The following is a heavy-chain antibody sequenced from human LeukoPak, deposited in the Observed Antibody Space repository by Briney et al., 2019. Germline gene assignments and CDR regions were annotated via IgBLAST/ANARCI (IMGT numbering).Heavy chain of an antibody. Sequence: GGSLRLSCAASGFSFSDFYMSWIRQAPGMGLEWISYIGTRSNPIYYADSVKGRFTISRDDAKNSLYLQMNSLRDEDTAVYFCAREVRGSGRDFDYWGQGILVTVST. J-gene: IGHJ4*02. CDR1: GFSFSDFY. D-gene: IGHD1-26*01. CDR3: AREVRGSGRDFDY. CDR2: IGTRSNPI. V-gene: IGHV3-11*01.